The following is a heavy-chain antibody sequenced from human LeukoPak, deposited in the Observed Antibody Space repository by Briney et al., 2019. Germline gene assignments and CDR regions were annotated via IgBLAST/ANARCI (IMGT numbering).Heavy chain of an antibody. J-gene: IGHJ4*02. D-gene: IGHD3-10*01. V-gene: IGHV3-11*06. Sequence: GGSLRLSCTPSALRDHYMSWIRQAPGKGLEWGSYSSSRSHDTNYLHSVKGGFTIPRGNAKNSLFLQMNSLRVEDTAVYYCASYAPESYLANWGQGTLVTVSS. CDR2: SSSRSHDT. CDR1: ALRDHY. CDR3: ASYAPESYLAN.